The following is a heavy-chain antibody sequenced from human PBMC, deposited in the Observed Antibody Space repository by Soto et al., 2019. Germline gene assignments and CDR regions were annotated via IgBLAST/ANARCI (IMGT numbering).Heavy chain of an antibody. Sequence: XVSLRLACAASGFTFSDYYMSWIRQAPGKGLEWVSYISSSSSYTNYADSVKGRFTISRDNAKNSLYLQMNSLRAEDTAVYYCARDKADSSGWYPRVPYWYFDLWGRGTLVTVSS. CDR2: ISSSSSYT. CDR1: GFTFSDYY. CDR3: ARDKADSSGWYPRVPYWYFDL. D-gene: IGHD6-19*01. V-gene: IGHV3-11*06. J-gene: IGHJ2*01.